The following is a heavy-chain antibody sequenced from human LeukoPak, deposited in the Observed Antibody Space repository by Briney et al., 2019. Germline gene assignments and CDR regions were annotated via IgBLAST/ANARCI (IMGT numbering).Heavy chain of an antibody. CDR2: ISGSGGST. CDR3: AKISRRANFDY. CDR1: GFTFSSYA. Sequence: GGSLRLXCAASGFTFSSYAMSWVRRAPGKGLEWVSAISGSGGSTYYADSVKGRFTISRDNSKNTLYLQMNSLRAEDTAVYYCAKISRRANFDYWGQGTLVTVSS. D-gene: IGHD1-14*01. J-gene: IGHJ4*02. V-gene: IGHV3-23*01.